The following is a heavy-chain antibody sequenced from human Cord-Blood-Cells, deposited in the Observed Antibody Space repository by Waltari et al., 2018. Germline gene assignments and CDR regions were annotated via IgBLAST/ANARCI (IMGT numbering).Heavy chain of an antibody. Sequence: QVQLVQSGAEVKKPGASVKVSCKASGYTFTSYDINWVRQATGQGLEGMGGMDPSRCNTVYERKFQGRVTITRNHSISTAYMERGSLRSEDTAVYYCARGRSGSSNWFDPWGQGTLVTVSS. D-gene: IGHD6-6*01. V-gene: IGHV1-8*03. J-gene: IGHJ5*02. CDR3: ARGRSGSSNWFDP. CDR1: GYTFTSYD. CDR2: MDPSRCNT.